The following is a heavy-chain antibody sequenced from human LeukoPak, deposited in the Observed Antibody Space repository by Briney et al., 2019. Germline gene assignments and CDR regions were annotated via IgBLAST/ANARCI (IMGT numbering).Heavy chain of an antibody. CDR3: VRENDSTGYPFGY. CDR2: ISAYKCNT. J-gene: IGHJ4*02. CDR1: GYTFTTYG. D-gene: IGHD3-22*01. V-gene: IGHV1-18*01. Sequence: GASVKVSCKASGYTFTTYGNRWVRQAPGQGLEGMGWISAYKCNTNYAQKLQGRVTMTRDTSTSTAYMELRSLRSDDTAVYYCVRENDSTGYPFGYWGQGTLVTVSS.